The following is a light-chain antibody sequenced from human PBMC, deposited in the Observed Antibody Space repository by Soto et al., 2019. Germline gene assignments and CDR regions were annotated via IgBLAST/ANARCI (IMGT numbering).Light chain of an antibody. V-gene: IGLV2-14*01. CDR2: EVS. Sequence: QSALTQPASVSGSPGQSITISCTGTSTDIGDYNYVSWFQQHPGKAPKLMIYEVSYRPSGVSHRFSGSKSGNTASLTISGLQAEDEADYYCSSYTSSNTRFVFGTGTKATVL. J-gene: IGLJ1*01. CDR1: STDIGDYNY. CDR3: SSYTSSNTRFV.